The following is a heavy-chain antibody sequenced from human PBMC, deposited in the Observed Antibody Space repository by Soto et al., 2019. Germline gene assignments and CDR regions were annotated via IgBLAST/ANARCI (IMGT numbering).Heavy chain of an antibody. CDR2: ISAYNGNT. CDR1: GYTFSSYG. J-gene: IGHJ5*02. V-gene: IGHV1-18*01. Sequence: QVQLVQSGAEVKKPGASVKVSCKASGYTFSSYGISWVRQAPGQGLEWMGWISAYNGNTNYVQKLQGRVTMTTDTSTSTAYMELRSLRSDDTAVYYCATRAISTQKTWFDPWGQGTLVTVSS. CDR3: ATRAISTQKTWFDP. D-gene: IGHD2-2*01.